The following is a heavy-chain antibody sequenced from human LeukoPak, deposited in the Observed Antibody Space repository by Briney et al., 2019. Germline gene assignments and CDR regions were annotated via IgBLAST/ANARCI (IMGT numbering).Heavy chain of an antibody. V-gene: IGHV1-69*13. CDR2: IIPIFGTA. CDR3: ARGVVVTATLYYYYYGMDV. D-gene: IGHD2-21*02. J-gene: IGHJ6*02. CDR1: GGTFSSYA. Sequence: ASVKVSCKASGGTFSSYAISWVRQAPGQGLEWMGGIIPIFGTANYAQKFQGRVTITADESTSTAYMELSSLRSEDTAVYYCARGVVVTATLYYYYYGMDVWGQGTTVTVSS.